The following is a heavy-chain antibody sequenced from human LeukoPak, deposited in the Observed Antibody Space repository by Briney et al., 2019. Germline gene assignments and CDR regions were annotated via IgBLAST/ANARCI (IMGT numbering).Heavy chain of an antibody. CDR3: ARLESGWYRVIDY. Sequence: PSETLSLTCTVSGGSISSSSYYWGWIRQPPGKGLEWIGSIYYSGSTYYNPSLKSRVTISVDTSKNQFSLKLSSVTAADTAVYYCARLESGWYRVIDYWGQGTPVTVSS. V-gene: IGHV4-39*01. CDR2: IYYSGST. CDR1: GGSISSSSYY. J-gene: IGHJ4*02. D-gene: IGHD6-19*01.